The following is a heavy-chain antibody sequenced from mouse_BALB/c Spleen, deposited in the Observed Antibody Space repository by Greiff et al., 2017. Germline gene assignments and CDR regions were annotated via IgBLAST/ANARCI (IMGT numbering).Heavy chain of an antibody. Sequence: VMLVESGAELARPGASVKMSCKASGYTFTSYTMHWVKQRPGQGLEWIGYINPSSGYTNYNQKFKDKATLTADKSSSTAYMQLSSLTSEDSAVYYCARGGYYAMDYWGQGTSVTVSS. CDR1: GYTFTSYT. CDR2: INPSSGYT. CDR3: ARGGYYAMDY. J-gene: IGHJ4*01. V-gene: IGHV1-4*01. D-gene: IGHD1-1*02.